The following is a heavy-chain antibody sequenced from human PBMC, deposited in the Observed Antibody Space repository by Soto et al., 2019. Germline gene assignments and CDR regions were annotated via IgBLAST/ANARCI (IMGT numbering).Heavy chain of an antibody. Sequence: GGSLRLSCAASGFTFSSYSMNWVRQAPGKGLEWVSYISSSSSTIYYADSVKGRFTISRDNAKNSLYLQMNSLRDEDTAVYYCARDVALRWLESDGMDVWGQGTTVTVSS. CDR3: ARDVALRWLESDGMDV. D-gene: IGHD5-12*01. CDR1: GFTFSSYS. J-gene: IGHJ6*02. V-gene: IGHV3-48*02. CDR2: ISSSSSTI.